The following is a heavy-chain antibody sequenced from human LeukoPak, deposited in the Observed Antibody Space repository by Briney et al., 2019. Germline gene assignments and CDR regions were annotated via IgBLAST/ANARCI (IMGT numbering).Heavy chain of an antibody. CDR2: IYYSGST. J-gene: IGHJ4*02. D-gene: IGHD3-9*01. CDR1: GGSISSGGYY. Sequence: PSQTLSFTCTVSGGSISSGGYYWSWIRQHPGKGLEWIGYIYYSGSTYYNPSLKSRVTISVDTSKNQFSLKLSSVTAADTAVYYCARDIDLDHAFDHWGQGTLVTVSS. V-gene: IGHV4-31*03. CDR3: ARDIDLDHAFDH.